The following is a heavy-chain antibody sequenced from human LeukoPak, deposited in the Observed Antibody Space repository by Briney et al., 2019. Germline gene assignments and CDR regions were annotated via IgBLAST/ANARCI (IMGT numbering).Heavy chain of an antibody. CDR1: GGSISSYY. J-gene: IGHJ3*02. V-gene: IGHV4-59*06. D-gene: IGHD2-2*01. CDR2: IYYSGST. Sequence: SETLSLTCTVSGGSISSYYWSWIRQHPGKGLEWIGYIYYSGSTYYNPSLKTRVIMSVDTSKNQFSLKLNSVTAADTAVYYCAKVPSYAKAFDIWGQGTMVTVSS. CDR3: AKVPSYAKAFDI.